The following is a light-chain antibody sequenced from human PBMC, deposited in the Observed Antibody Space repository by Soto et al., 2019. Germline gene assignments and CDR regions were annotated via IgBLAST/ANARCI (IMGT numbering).Light chain of an antibody. CDR1: QDVNSN. CDR2: RAS. Sequence: EIVLTQSPATLSVSPGERATLSCRASQDVNSNLGWYQQKPGQAPRLLVYRASTRATGIPARFSGSGSGTEFSLTISSLQSEDSAYYYCQQYGSWPLTFGGGTKVE. CDR3: QQYGSWPLT. V-gene: IGKV3D-15*01. J-gene: IGKJ4*01.